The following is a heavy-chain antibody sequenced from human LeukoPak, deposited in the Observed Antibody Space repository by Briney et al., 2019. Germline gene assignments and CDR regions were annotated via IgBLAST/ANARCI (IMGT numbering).Heavy chain of an antibody. CDR2: ISYDGSNK. V-gene: IGHV3-30*18. Sequence: GGSLRLSCAASGFTFSSYGMHWVRQAPGKGLEWVAVISYDGSNKYYADSVKGRFTISRDNSKNTLYLQMNSLRAEDTAVYSCAKAPKLDYSYYGMDVWGQGTTVTVSS. CDR3: AKAPKLDYSYYGMDV. CDR1: GFTFSSYG. J-gene: IGHJ6*02.